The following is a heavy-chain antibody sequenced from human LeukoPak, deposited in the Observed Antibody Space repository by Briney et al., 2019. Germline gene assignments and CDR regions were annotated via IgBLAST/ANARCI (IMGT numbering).Heavy chain of an antibody. CDR3: AKDLQPQSGSYPGDH. CDR2: ISYDGSNK. CDR1: GFTFSSYG. D-gene: IGHD1-26*01. V-gene: IGHV3-30*18. Sequence: GGSLRLSCAASGFTFSSYGMQWVRQAPGKGLEWVAVISYDGSNKYYADSVKGRFTISRDNSKNTLYLQMNSLRDEDTAVYYCAKDLQPQSGSYPGDHWGQGTLVTVSS. J-gene: IGHJ4*02.